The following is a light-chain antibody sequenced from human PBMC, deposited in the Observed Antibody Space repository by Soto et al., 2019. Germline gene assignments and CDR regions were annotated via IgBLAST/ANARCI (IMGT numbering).Light chain of an antibody. J-gene: IGLJ3*02. Sequence: NFMLTQPHSVSESPGKTVIISCTRSSGSIASNYVQWYQQRPGSSPTTVIYEDNQRPSGVPDRFSGSIDSTSTSASLTSSGLETEDEADYFCQSYDATNPVFGGGTKLTVL. CDR3: QSYDATNPV. CDR1: SGSIASNY. CDR2: EDN. V-gene: IGLV6-57*01.